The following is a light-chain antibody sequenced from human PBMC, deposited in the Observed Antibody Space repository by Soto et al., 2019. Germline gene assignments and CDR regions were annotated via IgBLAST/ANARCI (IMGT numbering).Light chain of an antibody. J-gene: IGLJ1*01. Sequence: QPLLTQPPSGSGSHGQSVTISCTGTSSDVGGYNYVSWYQQHPGRAPKLMIYEVSKRPSGVPDRFSGSKSGNTASLTVSGLQAEDEADYYCSSYAGSNNYVFGTGTKVTVL. CDR3: SSYAGSNNYV. CDR1: SSDVGGYNY. V-gene: IGLV2-8*01. CDR2: EVS.